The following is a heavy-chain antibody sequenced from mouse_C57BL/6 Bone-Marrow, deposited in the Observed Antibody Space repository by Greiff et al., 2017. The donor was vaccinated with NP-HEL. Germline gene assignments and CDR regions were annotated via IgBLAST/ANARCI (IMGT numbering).Heavy chain of an antibody. CDR2: IYPGSGNT. Sequence: VKLVESGAELVRPGASVKLSCKASGYTFTDYYINWVKQRPGQGLEWIARIYPGSGNTYYNEKFKGKATLTAEKSSSTAYMQLSSLTSEDSAVYFCARLVWYFDVWGTGTTVTVSS. CDR3: ARLVWYFDV. CDR1: GYTFTDYY. V-gene: IGHV1-76*01. J-gene: IGHJ1*03.